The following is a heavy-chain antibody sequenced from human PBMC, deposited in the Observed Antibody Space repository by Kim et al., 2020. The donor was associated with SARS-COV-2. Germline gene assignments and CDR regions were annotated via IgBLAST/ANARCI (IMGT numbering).Heavy chain of an antibody. CDR2: IYYSGST. CDR3: ARERYSYGRGDDY. D-gene: IGHD5-18*01. CDR1: GGSISSSSYY. V-gene: IGHV4-39*07. Sequence: SETLSLTCTVSGGSISSSSYYWGWIRQPPGKGLEWIGSIYYSGSTYYNPSLKSRVTISVDTSKNQFSLKLSSVTAADTAVYYCARERYSYGRGDDYWGQGTLVTVSS. J-gene: IGHJ4*02.